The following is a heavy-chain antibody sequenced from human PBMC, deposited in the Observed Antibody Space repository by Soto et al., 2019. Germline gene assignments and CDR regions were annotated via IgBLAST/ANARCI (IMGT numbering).Heavy chain of an antibody. D-gene: IGHD2-21*02. J-gene: IGHJ5*02. CDR1: GGSITYYS. Sequence: SETLSLTCTVSGGSITYYSWVWIRQPAGKGLEWIGRIFSSGSTNYNPSLKGRITMSLDTSKNQFSLKLNSATARDTAVYFCARDQGVVVTADNWFDPWCQGILVTVSS. CDR2: IFSSGST. CDR3: ARDQGVVVTADNWFDP. V-gene: IGHV4-4*07.